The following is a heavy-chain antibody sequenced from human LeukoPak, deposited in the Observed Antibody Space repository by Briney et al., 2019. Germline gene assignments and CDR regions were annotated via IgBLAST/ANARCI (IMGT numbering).Heavy chain of an antibody. D-gene: IGHD3-9*01. J-gene: IGHJ6*02. CDR3: ARGDILTGLYMDV. Sequence: SGTLSLTCAVSGDSTSSSNRWSWVRQPPGKGLEWIGEIYHSGTTNYSPSLESRVTISLDMSNNQFSLKLSSVTAADTAVYYCARGDILTGLYMDVWGQGTTVTVSS. CDR1: GDSTSSSNR. CDR2: IYHSGTT. V-gene: IGHV4-4*02.